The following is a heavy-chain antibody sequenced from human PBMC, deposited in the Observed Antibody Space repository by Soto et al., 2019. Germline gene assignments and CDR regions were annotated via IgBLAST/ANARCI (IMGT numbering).Heavy chain of an antibody. CDR3: ARVRSLVGDYGDYYFDY. CDR2: IYYSGDT. V-gene: IGHV4-31*01. D-gene: IGHD4-17*01. CDR1: GGSISSGGYY. J-gene: IGHJ4*02. Sequence: QVQLQESGPGLVKPSQTLSLTCTVSGGSISSGGYYWSWIRQHPGKGLEWIGFIYYSGDTDYNPSLKSQVTISVDTSKNQFSLKLSSVTAADTAVYYCARVRSLVGDYGDYYFDYWGQGTLVTVSS.